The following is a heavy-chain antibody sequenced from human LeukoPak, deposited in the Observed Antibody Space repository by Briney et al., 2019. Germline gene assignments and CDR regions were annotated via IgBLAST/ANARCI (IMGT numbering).Heavy chain of an antibody. CDR1: GFTFSSYG. Sequence: GGSLRLSCAASGFTFSSYGMHWVRQAPGKGLEWVALIRFDGSNEYYAESVKGRFTIFRDNSRNTLYLQMNSLRAEDTAVYYCARDGGQDYDYVWGSYRQAQDYWGQGTLVTVSS. CDR2: IRFDGSNE. J-gene: IGHJ4*02. CDR3: ARDGGQDYDYVWGSYRQAQDY. D-gene: IGHD3-16*02. V-gene: IGHV3-30*02.